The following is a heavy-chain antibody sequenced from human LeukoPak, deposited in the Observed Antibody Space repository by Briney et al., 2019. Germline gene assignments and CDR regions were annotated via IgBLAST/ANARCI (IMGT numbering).Heavy chain of an antibody. CDR2: IYYSGST. CDR1: GGSISSYY. CDR3: ARYGKQQLVL. V-gene: IGHV4-59*01. J-gene: IGHJ4*02. D-gene: IGHD6-13*01. Sequence: PSETLSLTCTGSGGSISSYYWSWIRQPPGKGLEWIGYIYYSGSTNYNPSLKSRLTISVDTSKNQFSLKLSSVTAADTAVYYCARYGKQQLVLWGQGTLVTVSS.